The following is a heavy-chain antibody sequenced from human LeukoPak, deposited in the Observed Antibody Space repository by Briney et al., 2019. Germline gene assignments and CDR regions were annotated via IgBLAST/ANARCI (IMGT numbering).Heavy chain of an antibody. Sequence: PSETLSLTCTVSGGSISSFYWSWIRQPPGKGLEWIGYIYYSGSTNYNPSLKSRVTISVDTSKNQFSLKLNSVTAADTAIYFCARNSPPHAYYFDFWGQGTLVTVS. D-gene: IGHD2-2*01. CDR1: GGSISSFY. CDR3: ARNSPPHAYYFDF. J-gene: IGHJ4*02. CDR2: IYYSGST. V-gene: IGHV4-59*08.